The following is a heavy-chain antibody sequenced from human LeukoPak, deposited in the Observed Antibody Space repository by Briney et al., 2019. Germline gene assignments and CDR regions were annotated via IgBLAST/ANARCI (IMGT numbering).Heavy chain of an antibody. CDR3: AKSVIVSRAGYNY. J-gene: IGHJ4*02. CDR1: GFTFSSYA. CDR2: ISGSGGST. Sequence: RGSLRLSCAASGFTFSSYAMSWVRQAPGKWLEWVSAISGSGGSTYYADSVKGRFTISRDNSKNRLYLQMNRLRAEDTAVYYCAKSVIVSRAGYNYWGQGTLVNVSS. D-gene: IGHD5-24*01. V-gene: IGHV3-23*01.